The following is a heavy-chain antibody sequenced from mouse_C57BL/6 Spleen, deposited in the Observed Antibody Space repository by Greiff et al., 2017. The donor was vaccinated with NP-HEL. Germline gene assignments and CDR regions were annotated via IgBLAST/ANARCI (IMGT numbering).Heavy chain of an antibody. CDR1: GFTFSDYG. CDR2: ISSGSSTI. J-gene: IGHJ4*01. CDR3: ATFYYGLLYYAMDY. V-gene: IGHV5-17*01. D-gene: IGHD1-1*01. Sequence: DVHLVESGGGLVKPGGSLKLSCAASGFTFSDYGMHWVRQAPEKGLEWVAYISSGSSTIYYADTVKGRFTISRDNAKNTLFLQMTSLRSEDTAMYYCATFYYGLLYYAMDYWGQGTSVTVSS.